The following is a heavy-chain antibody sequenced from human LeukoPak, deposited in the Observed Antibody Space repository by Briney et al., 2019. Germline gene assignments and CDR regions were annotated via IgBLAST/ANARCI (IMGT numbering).Heavy chain of an antibody. CDR1: GGTFSNYA. CDR2: ILPLFVTP. Sequence: SVKVSCKAPGGTFSNYAVSWVRQAPGQGLEWMGGILPLFVTPSYAQKFQGRVTITTDESMTTAYMDLSSLRSEDTAVYYCAGVRGSWEGYFDYWGQGTRVTVSS. J-gene: IGHJ4*02. CDR3: AGVRGSWEGYFDY. V-gene: IGHV1-69*05. D-gene: IGHD6-13*01.